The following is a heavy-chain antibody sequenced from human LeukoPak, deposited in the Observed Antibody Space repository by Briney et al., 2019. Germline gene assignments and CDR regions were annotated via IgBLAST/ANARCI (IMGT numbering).Heavy chain of an antibody. V-gene: IGHV3-7*01. J-gene: IGHJ4*02. CDR1: GFSISGYW. D-gene: IGHD6-19*01. CDR3: ARENMAVPGWDY. CDR2: IKQDGSEK. Sequence: GGSLRLSCAASGFSISGYWMSWVRQAPGKGLEWVANIKQDGSEKYFVDSVKGRFTISRDNAKNSVYLQMNSLRADDTAMYYCARENMAVPGWDYWGQGTLVTVSS.